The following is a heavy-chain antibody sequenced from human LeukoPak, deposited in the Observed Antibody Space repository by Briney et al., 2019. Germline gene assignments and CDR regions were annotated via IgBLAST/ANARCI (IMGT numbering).Heavy chain of an antibody. CDR1: GFTFSSYG. CDR2: IKEDGSEK. V-gene: IGHV3-7*01. J-gene: IGHJ3*02. CDR3: ARDPAGDYGGNGDAFDI. Sequence: GGSLRLSCAASGFTFSSYGMHWVRQAPGKGLEWVANIKEDGSEKYYVDSVKGRFTISRDNAKNSLHLQMNSLRAEDTAVYYCARDPAGDYGGNGDAFDIWGQGTMVTVSS. D-gene: IGHD4-23*01.